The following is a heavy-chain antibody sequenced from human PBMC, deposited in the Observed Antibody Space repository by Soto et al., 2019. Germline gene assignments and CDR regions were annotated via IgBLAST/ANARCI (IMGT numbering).Heavy chain of an antibody. CDR3: ARWGGYDPSYFDY. J-gene: IGHJ4*02. D-gene: IGHD5-12*01. V-gene: IGHV4-59*12. CDR1: GGSISSYY. Sequence: SETLSLTCTVSGGSISSYYWSWIRQPPGKGLEWIGYIYYSGSTNYNPSLKSRVTISVDTSKNQFSLKLSSVTAADTAVYYCARWGGYDPSYFDYWGQGTLVTVSS. CDR2: IYYSGST.